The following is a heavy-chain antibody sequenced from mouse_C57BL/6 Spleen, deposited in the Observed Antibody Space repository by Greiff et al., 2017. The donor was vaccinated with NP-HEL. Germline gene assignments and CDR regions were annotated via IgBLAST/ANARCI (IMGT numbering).Heavy chain of an antibody. D-gene: IGHD3-2*02. V-gene: IGHV1-15*01. Sequence: QVQLQQSGAELVRPGASVTLSCKASGYTFTDYEMHWVKQTPVHGLEWIGAIDPETGGTAYNQKFKGKAILTADKSSSTAYMELRSLTSEDSAVYYCTRQLRLPNYAMDYWGQGTSVTVSS. CDR1: GYTFTDYE. J-gene: IGHJ4*01. CDR2: IDPETGGT. CDR3: TRQLRLPNYAMDY.